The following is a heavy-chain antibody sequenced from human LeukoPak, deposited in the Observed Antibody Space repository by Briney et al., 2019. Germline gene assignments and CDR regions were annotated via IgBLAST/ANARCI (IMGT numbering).Heavy chain of an antibody. CDR2: INPSSYDT. J-gene: IGHJ4*02. CDR1: GYIFTAYY. CDR3: ARGAFYTDS. V-gene: IGHV1-2*02. Sequence: GASVKVSCKASGYIFTAYYIHWVRQVPGQGLEWMGWINPSSYDTDFAQKFQGRVTMTRDTSINTAYMELSGLQSDDTAVYYCARGAFYTDSWGQGTLVTVTS.